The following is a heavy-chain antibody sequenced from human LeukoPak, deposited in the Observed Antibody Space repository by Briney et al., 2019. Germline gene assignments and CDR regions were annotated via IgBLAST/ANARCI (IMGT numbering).Heavy chain of an antibody. J-gene: IGHJ6*02. CDR2: ISAYNGNT. CDR1: GYTFTSYG. D-gene: IGHD3-22*01. Sequence: ASVKVSCKASGYTFTSYGISWVRQAPGQGLEWMGWISAYNGNTSYAQKLQGRVTMTTDTSTSTAYMELRSLRSDDTAVYYCARDYYDSSGYLSPLYYYYGMDVWGQGTTVTVSS. V-gene: IGHV1-18*01. CDR3: ARDYYDSSGYLSPLYYYYGMDV.